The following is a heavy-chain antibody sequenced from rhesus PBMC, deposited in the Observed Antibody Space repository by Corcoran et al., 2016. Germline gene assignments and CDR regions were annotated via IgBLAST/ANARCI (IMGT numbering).Heavy chain of an antibody. CDR3: ARHRRYYGLDS. J-gene: IGHJ6*01. Sequence: EVQLAESGGGLVQPGGSLRLSCAASGFTFSGYEMHWVRQAPGKRLESVSVFGGDSSYTHYADSVKGRFTISRDTAKNSLSLQMNSLRAEDTAVYYCARHRRYYGLDSWGQGVVVTVSS. CDR2: FGGDSSYT. V-gene: IGHV3-115*02. CDR1: GFTFSGYE.